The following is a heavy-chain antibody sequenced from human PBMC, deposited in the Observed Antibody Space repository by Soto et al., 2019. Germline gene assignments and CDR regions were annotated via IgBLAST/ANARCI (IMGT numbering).Heavy chain of an antibody. CDR2: IIPIFGTA. D-gene: IGHD6-19*01. Sequence: GASVKVSCKASRGTNSSYAISWVRHATGKGLEWMGGIIPIFGTANYAQKFQGRVTITADKSTSTAYMELSSLRSEDTAVYYCARLGGDPYSSGWAWNWFDPWGQGTLVTVSS. V-gene: IGHV1-69*06. CDR3: ARLGGDPYSSGWAWNWFDP. CDR1: RGTNSSYA. J-gene: IGHJ5*02.